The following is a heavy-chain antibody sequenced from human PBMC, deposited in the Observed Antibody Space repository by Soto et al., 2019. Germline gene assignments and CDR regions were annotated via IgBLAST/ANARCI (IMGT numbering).Heavy chain of an antibody. Sequence: QVQLQESGPGLVKPSQTLSLTCTVSGGSISSGGYYWSWIRQHPGKGLEWIGYIYYSGSTYYNPSLKSRVTISVATSKNQFSLELSSVTAADTAVYYCARGAPMVRGVIIRSFDYWGQGTLVTVSS. CDR3: ARGAPMVRGVIIRSFDY. V-gene: IGHV4-31*03. CDR2: IYYSGST. J-gene: IGHJ4*02. CDR1: GGSISSGGYY. D-gene: IGHD3-10*01.